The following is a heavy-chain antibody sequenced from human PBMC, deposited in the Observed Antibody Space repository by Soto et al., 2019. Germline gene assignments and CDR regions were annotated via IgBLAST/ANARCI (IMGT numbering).Heavy chain of an antibody. CDR1: GDSIGSYH. CDR2: VYYTGTT. CDR3: ARDTVLTGMFDF. D-gene: IGHD4-17*01. J-gene: IGHJ4*02. Sequence: PSETLSLTCTVSGDSIGSYHWSWVRQPPGKGLEWIASVYYTGTTNYNPSLGSRVTISIDAPENQISLKLTSVTAADTAFYYCARDTVLTGMFDFWGQGTLVTVSS. V-gene: IGHV4-59*01.